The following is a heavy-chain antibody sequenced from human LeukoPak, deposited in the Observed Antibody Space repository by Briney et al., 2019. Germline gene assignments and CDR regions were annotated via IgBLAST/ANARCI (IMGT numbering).Heavy chain of an antibody. D-gene: IGHD1-26*01. CDR3: AKTRDIVGARYYFDY. Sequence: PGRSLRLSCAASGFTFSSYAMSWVRQAPGKGLEWVSAISGSGGSTYYADSVKGRFTISRDNSKNTLYLQMNSLRAEDTAVYYCAKTRDIVGARYYFDYWGQGTLVTVSS. CDR1: GFTFSSYA. CDR2: ISGSGGST. V-gene: IGHV3-23*01. J-gene: IGHJ4*02.